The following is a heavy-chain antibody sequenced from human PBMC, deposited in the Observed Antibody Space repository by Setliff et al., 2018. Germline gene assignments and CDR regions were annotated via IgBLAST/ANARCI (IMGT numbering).Heavy chain of an antibody. V-gene: IGHV3-15*01. Sequence: GGSLRLSCTASGLTFADAWMNWVRQAPGKGLEWVARVRSNSVGGTTEYGAPVKGRFTISRDDSKDTVYLQMNDLKTEDTGVYYCTGRTYGHQLGDYWGQGTRVTVSS. CDR3: TGRTYGHQLGDY. CDR2: VRSNSVGGTT. J-gene: IGHJ4*02. CDR1: GLTFADAW. D-gene: IGHD3-10*01.